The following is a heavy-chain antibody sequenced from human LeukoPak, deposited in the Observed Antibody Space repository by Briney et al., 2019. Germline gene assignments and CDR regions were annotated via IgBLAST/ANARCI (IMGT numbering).Heavy chain of an antibody. CDR1: GYTFTNYA. CDR2: INTYTGIT. CDR3: ARNQNAWEFDY. J-gene: IGHJ4*02. Sequence: ASVKVSCKASGYTFTNYALSWVRQAPGQGLEWMGWINTYTGITNYAQKFQGRVTMTTDTSTSTAYMELKSLTSDDTALYYCARNQNAWEFDYWGQGTLVTVSS. D-gene: IGHD1-26*01. V-gene: IGHV1-18*01.